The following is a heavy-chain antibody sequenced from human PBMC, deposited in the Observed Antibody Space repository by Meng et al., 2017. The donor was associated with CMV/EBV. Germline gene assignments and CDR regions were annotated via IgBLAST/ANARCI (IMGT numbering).Heavy chain of an antibody. D-gene: IGHD5-18*01. V-gene: IGHV4-34*01. CDR2: INHSGST. CDR3: ARDQGRGYSYGRDYYGMDV. J-gene: IGHJ6*02. CDR1: GGSFSGYY. Sequence: GSLRLSCAVYGGSFSGYYWSWIRQPPGKGLEWIGEINHSGSTNYNPSLKSRVAISVDTSKKQFSLKVSSVTAADTAVYYCARDQGRGYSYGRDYYGMDVWGQGTTVTVSS.